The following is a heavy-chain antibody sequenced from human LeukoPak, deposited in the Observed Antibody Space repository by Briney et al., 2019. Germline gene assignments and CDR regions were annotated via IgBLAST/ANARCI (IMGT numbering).Heavy chain of an antibody. CDR2: ISYDGSNK. CDR3: ASPPPLLWFGDNDAFDI. CDR1: GFTFSSYA. D-gene: IGHD3-10*01. Sequence: PGGSLRLSCAASGFTFSSYAMHWVRQAPGKGLEWVAVISYDGSNKYYADSVKGRFTISRDNSKNTLYLQMNSLRAEDTAVYYCASPPPLLWFGDNDAFDIWGQGTMVTVSS. V-gene: IGHV3-30-3*01. J-gene: IGHJ3*02.